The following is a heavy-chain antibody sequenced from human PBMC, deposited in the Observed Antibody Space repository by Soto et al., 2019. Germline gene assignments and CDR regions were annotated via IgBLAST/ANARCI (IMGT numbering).Heavy chain of an antibody. D-gene: IGHD2-8*01. J-gene: IGHJ4*02. V-gene: IGHV3-33*01. CDR3: AREGVYARLNLNY. Sequence: VQLVESGGGVVQPGSSLRLSCAASGFNFSSYGMHWVRQAPGKGREWVAGIWYDGSNKYYADSVKGRFTISRENSKNTLYLQMNSLRAEDTAVYYCAREGVYARLNLNYWGQGTLVTVSS. CDR2: IWYDGSNK. CDR1: GFNFSSYG.